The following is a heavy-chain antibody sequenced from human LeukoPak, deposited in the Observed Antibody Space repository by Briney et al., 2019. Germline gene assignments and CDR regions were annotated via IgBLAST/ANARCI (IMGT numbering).Heavy chain of an antibody. CDR2: IYYSGST. CDR1: GGSISSYY. Sequence: SETLSLTCTVSGGSISSYYWSWIRQPPGKGLEWIGYIYYSGSTNYNPSLKSRVTISVDTSKNQFSLKLSSVTAADTAVYHCASGSYLHDYWGQGTLVTVSS. J-gene: IGHJ4*02. CDR3: ASGSYLHDY. V-gene: IGHV4-59*08. D-gene: IGHD1-26*01.